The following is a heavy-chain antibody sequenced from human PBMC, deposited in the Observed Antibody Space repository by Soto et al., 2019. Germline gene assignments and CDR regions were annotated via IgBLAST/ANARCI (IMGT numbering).Heavy chain of an antibody. CDR3: ARGGGGDDTEPYYYYYMDV. CDR2: IYYSGST. Sequence: SETLSLTCTVSGGSISSSSYYWGWIRQPPGKGLEWIGSIYYSGSTYYNPSLKSRVTISVDTSKNQFSLKLSSVTAADTAVYYCARGGGGDDTEPYYYYYMDVWGKGTTVTVSS. CDR1: GGSISSSSYY. V-gene: IGHV4-39*01. J-gene: IGHJ6*03. D-gene: IGHD2-21*02.